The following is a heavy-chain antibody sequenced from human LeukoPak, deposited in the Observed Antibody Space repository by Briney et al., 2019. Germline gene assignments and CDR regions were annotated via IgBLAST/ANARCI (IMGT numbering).Heavy chain of an antibody. J-gene: IGHJ4*02. V-gene: IGHV3-23*01. CDR2: ISGRCDIT. D-gene: IGHD2-21*01. CDR3: TKDLAFCGGDCYSGADN. Sequence: PGGSLRLSCAASGFTFSSYAMNWVRQAPGKGLEWVSAISGRCDITYYTGSVKGRFTISRETSRSTLYLPMSSLRAEDTAVYYCTKDLAFCGGDCYSGADNWGQGALVTVSS. CDR1: GFTFSSYA.